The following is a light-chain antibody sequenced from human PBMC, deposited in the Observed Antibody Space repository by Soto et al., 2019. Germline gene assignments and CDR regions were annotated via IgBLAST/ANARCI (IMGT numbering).Light chain of an antibody. CDR2: SDN. Sequence: QSVLTQPPSASGTPGQRVTISCSGSSSNIGSNPVNWYQQLPGTAPKLLIYSDNQRPSGVPDRFSGSTSGTSASLAISGLQSEDEADYYCAAWDDSLSGPVFGGGTKLTVL. CDR3: AAWDDSLSGPV. CDR1: SSNIGSNP. J-gene: IGLJ2*01. V-gene: IGLV1-44*01.